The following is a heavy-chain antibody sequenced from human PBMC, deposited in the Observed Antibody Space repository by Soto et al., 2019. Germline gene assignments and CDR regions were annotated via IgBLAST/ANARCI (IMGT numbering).Heavy chain of an antibody. D-gene: IGHD5-12*01. V-gene: IGHV3-33*01. Sequence: GGSLRLSCAASGFSFGSYGMHWVRQAPGKGLEWVALIWYDGSRKYYADSVKGRFTISRANSKNTLYLEMNSLRAEDTAVYYCARDDASRTVEEMATIYYWGQGTLVTVSS. CDR1: GFSFGSYG. CDR2: IWYDGSRK. CDR3: ARDDASRTVEEMATIYY. J-gene: IGHJ4*02.